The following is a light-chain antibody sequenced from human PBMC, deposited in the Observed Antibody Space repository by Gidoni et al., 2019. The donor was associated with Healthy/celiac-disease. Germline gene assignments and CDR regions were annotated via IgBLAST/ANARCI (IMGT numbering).Light chain of an antibody. CDR3: QQYYSTPHT. Sequence: DIVMTQSPDSLAVSLGERATINCKSSQSVLYSSNNKNYLAWYQQKPGQPPKLLIYWASTRESGFPDRFSGSGSGTDFTLTISSLQAEDVAVYYCQQYYSTPHTFGGXTKVEIK. J-gene: IGKJ4*01. V-gene: IGKV4-1*01. CDR2: WAS. CDR1: QSVLYSSNNKNY.